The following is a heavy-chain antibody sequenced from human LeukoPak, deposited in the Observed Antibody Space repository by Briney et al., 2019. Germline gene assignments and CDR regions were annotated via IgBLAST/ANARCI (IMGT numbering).Heavy chain of an antibody. Sequence: GGSLRLSCAASGFTFSSYAMHWVRQAPGKGLEWVAVISYDGSNKYYADSVKGRFTISRDNSKNTLYLQMNSLRAEDTAVYYCAKGLRGLYYFDYWGQGTLVTVSS. CDR1: GFTFSSYA. J-gene: IGHJ4*02. V-gene: IGHV3-30-3*01. CDR3: AKGLRGLYYFDY. D-gene: IGHD3-10*01. CDR2: ISYDGSNK.